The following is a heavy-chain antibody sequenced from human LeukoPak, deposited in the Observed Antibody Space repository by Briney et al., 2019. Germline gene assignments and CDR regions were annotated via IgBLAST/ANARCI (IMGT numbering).Heavy chain of an antibody. D-gene: IGHD2-2*01. J-gene: IGHJ5*02. V-gene: IGHV3-48*01. CDR2: IRSTSSTI. Sequence: GGSLRLSCAASGFTFSSYSMDWVRQAPGKGLEWVSYIRSTSSTIYYADSVKGRFTISRDNAKNSLYLQMNSLRAEDTAVYYCARGIVVSPAAPYSWFDPRGQGTLVIVSS. CDR3: ARGIVVSPAAPYSWFDP. CDR1: GFTFSSYS.